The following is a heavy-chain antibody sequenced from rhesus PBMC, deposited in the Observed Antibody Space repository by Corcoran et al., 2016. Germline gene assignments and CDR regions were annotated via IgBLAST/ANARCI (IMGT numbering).Heavy chain of an antibody. CDR2: IYGGSGST. CDR3: ARRMSGWYYFDY. V-gene: IGHV4-160*01. J-gene: IGHJ4*01. D-gene: IGHD6-31*01. CDR1: GGSIRSNY. Sequence: QVQLQESGPGLVKPSETLSLLCAVPGGSIRSNYWNWIRQPTGKGLEWIGRIYGGSGSTDYNPSLKSRVTSSTDTSKNHFSLKLSSVTAADTAVYYCARRMSGWYYFDYWGQGVLVTVSS.